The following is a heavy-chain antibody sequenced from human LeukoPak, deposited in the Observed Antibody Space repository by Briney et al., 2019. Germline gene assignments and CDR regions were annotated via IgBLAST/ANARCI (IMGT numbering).Heavy chain of an antibody. V-gene: IGHV4-59*11. D-gene: IGHD3-22*01. Sequence: SETLSLTCTVSGGSTSGRYWTWIRQPPGKGLEWIGYIHYDGRTNYNPSFKSRVIISLDTSNNQFSLNLKSVTTADTAAYYCARLVNYGYSDYWGQGTLVTVSS. J-gene: IGHJ4*02. CDR3: ARLVNYGYSDY. CDR2: IHYDGRT. CDR1: GGSTSGRY.